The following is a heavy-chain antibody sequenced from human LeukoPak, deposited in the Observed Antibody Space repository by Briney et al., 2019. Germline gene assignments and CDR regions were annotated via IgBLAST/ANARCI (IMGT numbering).Heavy chain of an antibody. J-gene: IGHJ4*02. CDR1: GFTFNKAR. Sequence: GGSLRLSCAASGFTFNKARMNWVRQGPGQGLEWVGRFTSKTDGGTTDYAAPVRGRFTISRDDSKDTLYLQMNSLKTEDTAVYYCTTAHFFNSSGSLAYWGQGTLVTVSS. D-gene: IGHD3-22*01. CDR3: TTAHFFNSSGSLAY. CDR2: FTSKTDGGTT. V-gene: IGHV3-15*01.